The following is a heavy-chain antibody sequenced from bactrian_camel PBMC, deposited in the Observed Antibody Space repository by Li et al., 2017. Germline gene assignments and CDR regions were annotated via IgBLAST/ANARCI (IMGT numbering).Heavy chain of an antibody. J-gene: IGHJ4*01. CDR2: IYIYGHFP. Sequence: HVQLVESGGDSVQAGGSLRLSCQVLGLIGSNSYCMAWFRQAPGKEREAVASIYIYGHFPNYADSVKGRFTISQDKAKNALHLQMDNLRVEDTAMYYCAAGNPSLYQGSWKVPREYDDWGRGTQVTVS. CDR3: AAGNPSLYQGSWKVPREYDD. CDR1: GLIGSNSYC. V-gene: IGHV3-2*01. D-gene: IGHD2*01.